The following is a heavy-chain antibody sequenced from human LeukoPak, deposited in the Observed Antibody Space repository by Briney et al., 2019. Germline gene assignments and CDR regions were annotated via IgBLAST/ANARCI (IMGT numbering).Heavy chain of an antibody. D-gene: IGHD3-22*01. Sequence: GASVKVSCKASGGTFSSYAISWVRQAPGQGLEWVGGIIPIFGTANYAQKLQGRVTITTDESTSTAYMELNSLRAEDTAVYYCARDSVSSGYYLGWFDPWGQGTLVTVSS. V-gene: IGHV1-69*05. J-gene: IGHJ5*02. CDR3: ARDSVSSGYYLGWFDP. CDR1: GGTFSSYA. CDR2: IIPIFGTA.